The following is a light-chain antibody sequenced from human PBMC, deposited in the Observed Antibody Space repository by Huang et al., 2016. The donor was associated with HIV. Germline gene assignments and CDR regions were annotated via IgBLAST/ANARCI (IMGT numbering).Light chain of an antibody. Sequence: EIVMTQSPPTLSVSPGERATLSCRSSQSGSSNLAWYQQNPGQAPRLIIYGASTRATGIPARFSGSGSGTEFTLTISSLQSEDFAVYYCQQYNNWPPRITFGRGTRLGIK. J-gene: IGKJ5*01. CDR2: GAS. CDR3: QQYNNWPPRIT. CDR1: QSGSSN. V-gene: IGKV3-15*01.